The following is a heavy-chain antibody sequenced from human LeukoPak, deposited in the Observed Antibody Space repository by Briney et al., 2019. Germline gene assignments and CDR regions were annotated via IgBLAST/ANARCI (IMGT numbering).Heavy chain of an antibody. D-gene: IGHD3-10*01. CDR3: SRDTFGPNDY. CDR1: GYTFSSYW. CDR2: ISTDVSTT. J-gene: IGHJ4*02. Sequence: GGSLRLSCTASGYTFSSYWMHWVRQAPGKGLVWVSRISTDVSTTTYADSVTGRFTISRGNAKNTLYLQMNSLRDEDTAVYYCSRDTFGPNDYWGQGTLVTVSS. V-gene: IGHV3-74*01.